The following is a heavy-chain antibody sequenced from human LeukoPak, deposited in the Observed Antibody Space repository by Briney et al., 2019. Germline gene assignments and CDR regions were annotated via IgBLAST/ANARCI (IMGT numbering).Heavy chain of an antibody. CDR1: AYTLTSCD. Sequence: ASVKVSCMASAYTLTSCDINWVRHAPGQGLEWMGWMNPNSGNTGYGEGFQCRITMTRDISIGTAYMELSNLTSEDTAIYGCTRGSSGRRDNWGQGTLVTVSA. J-gene: IGHJ4*02. CDR3: TRGSSGRRDN. D-gene: IGHD6-19*01. CDR2: MNPNSGNT. V-gene: IGHV1-8*01.